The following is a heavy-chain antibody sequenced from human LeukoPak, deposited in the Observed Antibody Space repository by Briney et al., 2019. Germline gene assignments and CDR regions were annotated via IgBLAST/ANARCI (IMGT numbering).Heavy chain of an antibody. D-gene: IGHD3-3*01. CDR1: GGSISSSSYY. CDR3: AGQGDFWSGYAPSFDY. Sequence: SETLSLTCTVSGGSISSSSYYWGWIRQPPGKGLEWIGSIYYSGSTYYNPSLKSRVTISVDTSKNQFSLKLSSVTAADTAVYYCAGQGDFWSGYAPSFDYWGQGTLVTVSS. J-gene: IGHJ4*02. CDR2: IYYSGST. V-gene: IGHV4-39*01.